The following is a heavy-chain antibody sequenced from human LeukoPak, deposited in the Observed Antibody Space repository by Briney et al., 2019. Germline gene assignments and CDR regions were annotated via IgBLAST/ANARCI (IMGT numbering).Heavy chain of an antibody. V-gene: IGHV1-24*01. Sequence: ASVKVSCKVSGYSLTELSMQWVRQAPGKGLEWMGGFDPEDGETIYAEKFQGRVTMTEDTSTDTAYMELSSLRSEDTAVYYCAADRADVDSSGYALDYWGQGTLVTVSS. D-gene: IGHD3-22*01. J-gene: IGHJ4*02. CDR2: FDPEDGET. CDR3: AADRADVDSSGYALDY. CDR1: GYSLTELS.